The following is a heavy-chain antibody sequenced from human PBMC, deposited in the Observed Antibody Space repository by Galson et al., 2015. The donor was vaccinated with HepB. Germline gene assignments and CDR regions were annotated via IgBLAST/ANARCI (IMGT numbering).Heavy chain of an antibody. D-gene: IGHD4-11*01. V-gene: IGHV3-33*01. Sequence: SLRLSCAASGFNFSPYGMHWVRQAPGKGLGWVAIIWNNGINKDYADSVKGRFTISRDNSKNTLFLQMNSLRAEDTAVYYCARLAYSNFLGGLDVWGQGTTVTVSS. CDR2: IWNNGINK. J-gene: IGHJ6*02. CDR3: ARLAYSNFLGGLDV. CDR1: GFNFSPYG.